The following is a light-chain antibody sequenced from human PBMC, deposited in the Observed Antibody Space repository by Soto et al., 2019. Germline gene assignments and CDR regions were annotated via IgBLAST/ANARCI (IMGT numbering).Light chain of an antibody. J-gene: IGKJ1*01. CDR3: QQYNNWPSWT. CDR1: QSVSSN. Sequence: EIVMTQSPATLSVSPGERATLSCRASQSVSSNLAWYQQKPGQAPRLLIYGASTRATGIPARFSGSGSWTEYTRTISSLQSEDFAVYSCQQYNNWPSWTFGQGTKVEIK. V-gene: IGKV3-15*01. CDR2: GAS.